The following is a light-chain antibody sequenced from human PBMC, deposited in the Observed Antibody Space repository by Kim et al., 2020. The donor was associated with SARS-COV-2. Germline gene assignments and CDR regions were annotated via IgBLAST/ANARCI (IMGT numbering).Light chain of an antibody. V-gene: IGKV3-15*01. Sequence: IVMTQSPATLSVSPGERVTLSCRASQSVKNRLAWYQQRPGQAPRLLIYGASTRATDISARFSGSGSGREFTLTIRSLQSEDLAVYYCQQYNDWPLLTFGGGTKVDIK. CDR1: QSVKNR. CDR2: GAS. J-gene: IGKJ4*01. CDR3: QQYNDWPLLT.